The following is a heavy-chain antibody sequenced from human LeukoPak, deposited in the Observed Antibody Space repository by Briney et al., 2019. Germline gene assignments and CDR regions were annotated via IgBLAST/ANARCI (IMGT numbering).Heavy chain of an antibody. V-gene: IGHV4-34*01. CDR3: ARDDRGYSGYDGRNYNWFDP. D-gene: IGHD5-12*01. J-gene: IGHJ5*02. Sequence: SETLSLTCAVYGGSFSGYYWSWIRQPPGKGLEWIGEINHSGSTNYNPSLKSRVTISVDTSKNQFSLKLSSVTAADTAVYYCARDDRGYSGYDGRNYNWFDPWGQGTLVTVSS. CDR1: GGSFSGYY. CDR2: INHSGST.